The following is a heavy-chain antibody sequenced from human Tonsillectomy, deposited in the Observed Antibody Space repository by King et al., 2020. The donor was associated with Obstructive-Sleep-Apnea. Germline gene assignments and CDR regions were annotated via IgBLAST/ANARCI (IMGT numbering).Heavy chain of an antibody. CDR2: IGTAGDT. D-gene: IGHD3-22*01. CDR3: AREGADSSGYYSAFYFDY. J-gene: IGHJ4*02. CDR1: GFTFSSYD. V-gene: IGHV3-13*04. Sequence: VQLVQSGGGLVQPGGSLRLSCAASGFTFSSYDMHWVRQATGKGLEWVSAIGTAGDTYYPGSVKCRFTISRENAKNSLYLQMNSLRAGDTAVYYCAREGADSSGYYSAFYFDYWGQGTLVTVSS.